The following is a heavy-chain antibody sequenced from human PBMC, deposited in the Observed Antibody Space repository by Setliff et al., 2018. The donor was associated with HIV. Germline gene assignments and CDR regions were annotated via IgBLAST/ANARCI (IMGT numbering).Heavy chain of an antibody. V-gene: IGHV1-69*10. CDR1: GGTFSSFA. CDR2: IIPILEKT. CDR3: AIGYNWNYVLAY. J-gene: IGHJ4*02. D-gene: IGHD1-7*01. Sequence: SVKVSCKASGGTFSSFAISWVRQAPGQGLEWLGGIIPILEKTNYAQKFQGRVTITADTSTSTAYMELSSLTSEDTAVYYCAIGYNWNYVLAYWGQGTLVTVS.